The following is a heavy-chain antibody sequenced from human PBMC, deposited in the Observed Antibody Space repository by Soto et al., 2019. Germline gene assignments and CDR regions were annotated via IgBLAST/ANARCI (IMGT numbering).Heavy chain of an antibody. J-gene: IGHJ4*02. V-gene: IGHV3-23*01. D-gene: IGHD4-4*01. CDR1: GFPFSSYV. CDR3: AKDSNKYSSSLRVRYFDL. Sequence: PGGSLRLSCAASGFPFSSYVMSWVRQAPGKGLEWVSGISGGGSNTFYADSVKGRFTISRDNSKNTLLLQMNSLGAEDTAVYYCAKDSNKYSSSLRVRYFDLWGQGTGVTVS. CDR2: ISGGGSNT.